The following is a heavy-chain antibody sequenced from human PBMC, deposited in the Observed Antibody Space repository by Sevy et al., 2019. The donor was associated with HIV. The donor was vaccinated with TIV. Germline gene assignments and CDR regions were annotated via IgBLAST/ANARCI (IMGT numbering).Heavy chain of an antibody. D-gene: IGHD4-17*01. CDR1: GYSFTSYW. CDR3: ARRVDFTTVTTGASPHDALDI. V-gene: IGHV5-51*01. CDR2: IYPGDSDT. Sequence: GESLKISCKGSGYSFTSYWIGWVRQMPGKGLEWMGIIYPGDSDTRDSPSFQGQVTISADKSISTAYLQWSSLKASDTAMYYCARRVDFTTVTTGASPHDALDIWGQGTMVTVSS. J-gene: IGHJ3*02.